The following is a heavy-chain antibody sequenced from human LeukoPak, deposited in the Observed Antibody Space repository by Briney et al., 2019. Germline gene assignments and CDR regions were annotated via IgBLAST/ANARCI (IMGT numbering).Heavy chain of an antibody. CDR3: AKPISGGLAVTADWFHP. Sequence: PGGSLRLSCAASGFAFSVYAMSWLRQPPGKGLEWVSTINANSITTSYSAPVRGRFTISRDNSKNTLYLQLNTLRAGDTATYYCAKPISGGLAVTADWFHPWGRGTLVVVSS. CDR2: INANSITT. CDR1: GFAFSVYA. J-gene: IGHJ5*01. V-gene: IGHV3-23*01. D-gene: IGHD6-19*01.